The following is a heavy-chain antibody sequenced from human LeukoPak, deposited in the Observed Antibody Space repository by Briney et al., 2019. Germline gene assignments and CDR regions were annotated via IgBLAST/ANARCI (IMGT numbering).Heavy chain of an antibody. D-gene: IGHD6-19*01. CDR1: GGSMNSYY. Sequence: SETLSLTCTVSGGSMNSYYWSWVRQPPGKGLEWIGYIYYSGSTNYNPSLKSRVTISVDTSKNQFSLKLSSVTAADTAVYYCASYSSGSPYWGQGTLVTVSS. CDR3: ASYSSGSPY. V-gene: IGHV4-59*01. CDR2: IYYSGST. J-gene: IGHJ4*02.